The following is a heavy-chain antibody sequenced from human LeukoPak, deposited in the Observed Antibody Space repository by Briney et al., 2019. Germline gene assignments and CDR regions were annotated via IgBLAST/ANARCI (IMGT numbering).Heavy chain of an antibody. J-gene: IGHJ4*02. CDR3: ARDPGSSGWFEY. CDR2: IKQDGSVK. D-gene: IGHD6-19*01. CDR1: GFTFSNYW. Sequence: PGGSLRLSCAASGFTFSNYWMNWGRQAPGKGLEWVANIKQDGSVKHYVDSVKGRFTISRDNAKSSLYLQMNSLRAEDTAVYYCARDPGSSGWFEYWGQGTLVTVSS. V-gene: IGHV3-7*03.